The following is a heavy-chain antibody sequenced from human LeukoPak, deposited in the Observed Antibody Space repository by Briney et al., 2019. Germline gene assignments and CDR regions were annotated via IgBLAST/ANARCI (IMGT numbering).Heavy chain of an antibody. CDR2: ISSSGSTI. CDR3: ARRATTERGYSYGLEY. J-gene: IGHJ4*02. Sequence: PGGSLRLSCAASGFTFSNEMNWVRQAPGKGLEWVSYISSSGSTIYYADSVKGRFTISRDNAKNSLYLQMNSLRAEDTAVYYCARRATTERGYSYGLEYWGQGTLVTVSS. V-gene: IGHV3-48*03. CDR1: GFTFSNE. D-gene: IGHD5-18*01.